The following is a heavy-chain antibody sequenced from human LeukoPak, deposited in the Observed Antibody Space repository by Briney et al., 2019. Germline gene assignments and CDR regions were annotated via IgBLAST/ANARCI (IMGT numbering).Heavy chain of an antibody. V-gene: IGHV4-34*01. CDR1: GGSFSGYY. CDR2: INHSGST. Sequence: PSETLSLTCAVYGGSFSGYYWSWIRQPPGKGLEWIAEINHSGSTNYNPSLKSRVTISVDTSKNQFSLKLTSVTATDTAVYYCARGVYCSGGSCYLPFDYWGQGSLATVSS. J-gene: IGHJ4*02. D-gene: IGHD2-15*01. CDR3: ARGVYCSGGSCYLPFDY.